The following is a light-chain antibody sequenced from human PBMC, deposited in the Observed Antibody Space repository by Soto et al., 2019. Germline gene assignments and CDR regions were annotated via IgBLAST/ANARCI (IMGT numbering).Light chain of an antibody. V-gene: IGKV1-5*03. CDR1: QSINSC. CDR3: QQYNSYPWT. CDR2: KAS. Sequence: IQMTQSPSTLSSSVGDRVTFTCRASQSINSCLAWYQQKQGKATKLLIYKASTLEVGVPSRFSGSGSGTEFTLTISTLQPSDFATYYWQQYNSYPWTFGQGTKV. J-gene: IGKJ1*01.